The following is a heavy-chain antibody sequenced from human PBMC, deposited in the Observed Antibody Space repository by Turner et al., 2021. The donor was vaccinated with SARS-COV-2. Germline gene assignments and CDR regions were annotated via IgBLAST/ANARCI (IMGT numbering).Heavy chain of an antibody. D-gene: IGHD2-15*01. V-gene: IGHV4-39*01. CDR2: SYYSGGS. J-gene: IGHJ6*02. Sequence: QLQLQESGPGLVKPSETLSLTCTVSGGSISSSSYYWGWIRQPPGKGLEWIGSSYYSGGSYYNPSLKSRVTISVDTSKNQFSLKLSAVTAADTAVYYCAGGVVVVATTHYGVDVWGQGTTVTVSS. CDR3: AGGVVVVATTHYGVDV. CDR1: GGSISSSSYY.